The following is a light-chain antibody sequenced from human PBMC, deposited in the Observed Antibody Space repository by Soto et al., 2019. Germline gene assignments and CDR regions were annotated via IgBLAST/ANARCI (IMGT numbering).Light chain of an antibody. CDR2: FAS. Sequence: EIILTQSPGTLSLSPGERATLSCRGSQSIASYSLAWYHQKPGQAPRLLIYFASNRATGIPDRFSRSGSGTDFSHPIRSLEREDFAVYFCHQYASSPKAFGQGTKV. CDR3: HQYASSPKA. V-gene: IGKV3-20*01. CDR1: QSIASYS. J-gene: IGKJ1*01.